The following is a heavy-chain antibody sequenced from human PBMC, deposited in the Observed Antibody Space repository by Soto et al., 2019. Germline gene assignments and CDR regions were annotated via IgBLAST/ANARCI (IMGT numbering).Heavy chain of an antibody. CDR3: ARPLLLYNYDSSSYYLRDALDI. CDR1: AGSLNSRSYS. J-gene: IGHJ3*02. D-gene: IGHD3-22*01. Sequence: SQTLYLACTVSAGSLNSRSYSRGWIRKTPFKGLEWIGSIYYSWSTYYNPSLKSRVTISVDTSKNQFSLKLSSVTAADTAVYYCARPLLLYNYDSSSYYLRDALDIWGQGTMVT. V-gene: IGHV4-39*07. CDR2: IYYSWST.